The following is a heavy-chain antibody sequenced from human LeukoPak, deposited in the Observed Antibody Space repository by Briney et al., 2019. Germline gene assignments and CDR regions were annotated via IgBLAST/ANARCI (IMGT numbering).Heavy chain of an antibody. D-gene: IGHD4-17*01. V-gene: IGHV1-18*01. CDR2: ISAYNGNT. Sequence: GASVKVSCKASGYTFTSYGISWVRQAPGQGLEWMGWISAYNGNTNYAQKLQGRVTMTTDTSTSTAYMELRSLRSDDTAVYYCASLGGRYGDYARDYWGQGTLVTVSS. CDR1: GYTFTSYG. CDR3: ASLGGRYGDYARDY. J-gene: IGHJ4*02.